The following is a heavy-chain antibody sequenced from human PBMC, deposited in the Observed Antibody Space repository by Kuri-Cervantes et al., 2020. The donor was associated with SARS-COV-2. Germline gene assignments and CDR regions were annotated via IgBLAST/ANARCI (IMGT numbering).Heavy chain of an antibody. J-gene: IGHJ5*02. V-gene: IGHV4-30-4*08. D-gene: IGHD2-21*02. CDR1: GGSITSADYY. Sequence: SETLSLTCTVSGGSITSADYYWSWIRQPPGKGLEWIGFIYYTGSTYYIPSLKSRLSISLDTSKNQFSLKLSSATAADTAVYYCARTPGDFTFDPWGQGTLVTVSS. CDR2: IYYTGST. CDR3: ARTPGDFTFDP.